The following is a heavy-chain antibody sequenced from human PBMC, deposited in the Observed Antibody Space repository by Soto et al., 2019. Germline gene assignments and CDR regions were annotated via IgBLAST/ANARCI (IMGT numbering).Heavy chain of an antibody. V-gene: IGHV3-30*18. Sequence: QVQLVESGGGVVQPGRSLRLSCAASGFTFSSYGMHWVRQAPGKGLEWVAVISYDGSNKYYADSVKGRVTISRDNSKNTLYLQMNSLRAEDTAVYYCAKVGYSGSYFDYWGQGTLVTVSS. J-gene: IGHJ4*02. CDR2: ISYDGSNK. D-gene: IGHD1-26*01. CDR1: GFTFSSYG. CDR3: AKVGYSGSYFDY.